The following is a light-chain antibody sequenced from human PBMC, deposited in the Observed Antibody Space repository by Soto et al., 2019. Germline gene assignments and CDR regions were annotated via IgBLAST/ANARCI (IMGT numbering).Light chain of an antibody. J-gene: IGKJ1*01. CDR1: QSVSSN. V-gene: IGKV3-15*01. CDR3: QQYKNWRT. Sequence: IVMPQSPATLSVSPGERATLSCRASQSVSSNLAWYQQKPGQAPRLLIYDASTRATGIPARISGSGSGTEFTLTISSLQSEDFAVYYCQQYKNWRTFGQGTKVDIK. CDR2: DAS.